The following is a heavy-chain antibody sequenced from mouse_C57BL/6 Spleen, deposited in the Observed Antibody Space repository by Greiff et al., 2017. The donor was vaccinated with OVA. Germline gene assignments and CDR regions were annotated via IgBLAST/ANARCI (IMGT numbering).Heavy chain of an antibody. CDR1: GFTFTDYY. J-gene: IGHJ2*01. CDR3: ARYIGTTVGTYFDY. V-gene: IGHV7-3*01. CDR2: IRNKANGYTT. Sequence: EVKLVESGGGLVQPGGSLSLSCAASGFTFTDYYMSWVRQPPGKALEWLGFIRNKANGYTTEYSASVKGRFTISRDNSQSILYLQMNALRAEDSATYYCARYIGTTVGTYFDYWGQGTTLTVSS. D-gene: IGHD1-1*01.